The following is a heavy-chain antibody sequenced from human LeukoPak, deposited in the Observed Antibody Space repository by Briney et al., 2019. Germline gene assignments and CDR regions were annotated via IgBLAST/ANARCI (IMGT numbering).Heavy chain of an antibody. Sequence: GGSLRLSCAASGFTFSSYWMHWVRQAPGKGLVWVSRINSDGSSTSYADSVKGRFTISRDNAKNTLYLQMNSLRAEDTAVYFCAKGDDVVVVTAAAGTEYFQHWGQGTLVTVSS. CDR3: AKGDDVVVVTAAAGTEYFQH. V-gene: IGHV3-74*01. D-gene: IGHD2-15*01. CDR1: GFTFSSYW. CDR2: INSDGSST. J-gene: IGHJ1*01.